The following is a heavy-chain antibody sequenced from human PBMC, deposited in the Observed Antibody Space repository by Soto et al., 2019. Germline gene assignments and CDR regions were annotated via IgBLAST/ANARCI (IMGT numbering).Heavy chain of an antibody. CDR2: ISGSGGST. Sequence: EVQLLESGGGLVQPGGSPRLSCAASGFTFSSYAMSWVRQAPGKGLEWVSAISGSGGSTYYADSVKGRFTISRDNSKNTLYLQMNSLRAEDTAVYYCAKYIGGYSSSSVVFYFDYWGQGTLVTVSS. D-gene: IGHD6-6*01. CDR1: GFTFSSYA. J-gene: IGHJ4*02. CDR3: AKYIGGYSSSSVVFYFDY. V-gene: IGHV3-23*01.